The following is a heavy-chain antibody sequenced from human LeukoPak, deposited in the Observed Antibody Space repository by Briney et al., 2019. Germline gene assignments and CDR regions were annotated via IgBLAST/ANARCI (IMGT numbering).Heavy chain of an antibody. CDR2: IYSGGNT. J-gene: IGHJ4*02. D-gene: IGHD6-19*01. Sequence: GGSLRLSCAASGFTVSSSYMSGVRQAPGKGLEWVSVIYSGGNTYYADSVKGRFTISRDNSKNTLYLQMNSLRAEDTAVYYCARDEAVAGIYYWGQGTLVTVSS. V-gene: IGHV3-53*01. CDR3: ARDEAVAGIYY. CDR1: GFTVSSSY.